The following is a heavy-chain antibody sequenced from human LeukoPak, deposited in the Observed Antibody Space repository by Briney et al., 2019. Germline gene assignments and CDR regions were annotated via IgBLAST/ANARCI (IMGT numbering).Heavy chain of an antibody. CDR1: GFTFSDHW. V-gene: IGHV4-34*01. CDR3: ARGGCTRTSCYGFDS. Sequence: GSLRLSCTASGFTFSDHWMTWVRQPPGKGLEWIGEISQSGSTNYNPSLKSRVTISMDTSKNQFSLMLTPVTAADTAVYYCARGGCTRTSCYGFDSWGQGTLVTVSS. J-gene: IGHJ4*02. D-gene: IGHD2-2*01. CDR2: ISQSGST.